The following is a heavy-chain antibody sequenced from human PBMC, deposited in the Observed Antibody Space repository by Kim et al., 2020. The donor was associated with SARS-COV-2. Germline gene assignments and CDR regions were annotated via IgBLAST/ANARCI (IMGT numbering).Heavy chain of an antibody. CDR1: GFTFSSYG. J-gene: IGHJ4*02. V-gene: IGHV3-30*18. D-gene: IGHD5-12*01. CDR2: ISYDGSNK. Sequence: GGSLRLSCAASGFTFSSYGMHWVRQAPGKGLEWVAVISYDGSNKYYADSVKGRFTISRDNSKNTLYLQMNSLRAEDTAVYYCAKSGWLQLRGYFDYWGQG. CDR3: AKSGWLQLRGYFDY.